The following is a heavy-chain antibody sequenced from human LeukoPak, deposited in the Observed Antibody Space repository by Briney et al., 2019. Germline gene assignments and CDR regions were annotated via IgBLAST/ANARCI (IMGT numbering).Heavy chain of an antibody. CDR2: IYTSGST. J-gene: IGHJ4*02. CDR1: GGSISSGSYY. D-gene: IGHD3-16*02. CDR3: ARSDYVWGSYRYLDY. Sequence: SQTLSLTCTVSGGSISSGSYYWSWIRQPAGKGLERIGRIYTSGSTNYNPSLKSRVTISVDTSKNQFSLKLSSVTAADTAVYYCARSDYVWGSYRYLDYWGQGTLVTVSS. V-gene: IGHV4-61*02.